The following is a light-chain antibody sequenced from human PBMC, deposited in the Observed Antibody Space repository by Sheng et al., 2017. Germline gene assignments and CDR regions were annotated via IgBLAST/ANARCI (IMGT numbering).Light chain of an antibody. Sequence: QSALTQNDSVSGSQGQSITVSCIGITSEVENHVVSWYQHHPGKAPKLVIYDSTRRPSGISNRFSASKSGNTAYLTISGLQSEDEADYYCCSYIDSGPPYVFGSGTKVTVL. V-gene: IGLV2-23*01. CDR2: DST. J-gene: IGLJ1*01. CDR3: CSYIDSGPPYV. CDR1: TSEVENHV.